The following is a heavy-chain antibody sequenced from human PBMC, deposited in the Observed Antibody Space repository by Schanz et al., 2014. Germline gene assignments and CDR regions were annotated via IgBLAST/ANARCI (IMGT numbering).Heavy chain of an antibody. Sequence: VFLVESGGGLVQPGGSLRLSCAASGFTFSTYAMTWVRQAPGKGLEWVGVISYDGSDKYYPDSVKGRFTISRDNSRNTLYLQMNSLRAEDTAVYYCAREGQYYYDSTDYFDYWGQGTLVTVSS. CDR1: GFTFSTYA. J-gene: IGHJ4*02. CDR2: ISYDGSDK. V-gene: IGHV3-30*03. CDR3: AREGQYYYDSTDYFDY. D-gene: IGHD3-22*01.